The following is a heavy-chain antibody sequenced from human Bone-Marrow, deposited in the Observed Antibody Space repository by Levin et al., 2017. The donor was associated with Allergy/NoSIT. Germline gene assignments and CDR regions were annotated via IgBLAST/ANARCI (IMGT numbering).Heavy chain of an antibody. J-gene: IGHJ4*01. CDR2: ISANTQNI. D-gene: IGHD1-1*01. Sequence: GGSLRLSCAASGFTFREYYMSWIRQAPGRGLEWVSYISANTQNIKYTDSVKGRFTISRDSAKNSLYLEMNSLRVEDTAVYYCARDYHYNWNDGHGAYWGQGTLVTVSS. CDR1: GFTFREYY. CDR3: ARDYHYNWNDGHGAY. V-gene: IGHV3-11*01.